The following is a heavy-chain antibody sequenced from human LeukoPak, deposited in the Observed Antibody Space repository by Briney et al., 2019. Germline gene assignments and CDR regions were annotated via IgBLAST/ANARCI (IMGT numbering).Heavy chain of an antibody. CDR2: ISGSSSII. CDR1: GFTFSSYT. D-gene: IGHD3-10*01. J-gene: IGHJ4*02. Sequence: GGSLRHSCAASGFTFSSYTMNWVRQAPGKGLEWVSYISGSSSIIYYADSVKGRFTISRDNAKNSLYLQMNSLRDEDTAVYYCARGESLGCWGQGTLVTVSS. CDR3: ARGESLGC. V-gene: IGHV3-48*02.